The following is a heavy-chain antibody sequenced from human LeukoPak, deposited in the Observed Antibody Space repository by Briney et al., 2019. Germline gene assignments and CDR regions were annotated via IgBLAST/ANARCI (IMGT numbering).Heavy chain of an antibody. J-gene: IGHJ4*02. CDR1: GYSFSSYW. Sequence: GESLQISCKGSGYSFSSYWIGWVRQMPGKGLEWMGIIYPGDSDTRYSPSFQGQVTISADKSISTAYLQWSSLKASDTAMYYCARLRDSSGVNLDYWGQGTLVTVSS. CDR2: IYPGDSDT. CDR3: ARLRDSSGVNLDY. D-gene: IGHD3-22*01. V-gene: IGHV5-51*01.